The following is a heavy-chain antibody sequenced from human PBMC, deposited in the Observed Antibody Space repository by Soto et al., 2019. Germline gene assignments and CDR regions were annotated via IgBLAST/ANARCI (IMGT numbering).Heavy chain of an antibody. J-gene: IGHJ3*02. CDR2: IYYSGSP. V-gene: IGHV4-59*01. CDR1: GGSMSSYY. D-gene: IGHD6-19*01. CDR3: ARDSGQWLVHGGFDI. Sequence: PSETLSLTCTLSGGSMSSYYWSWIRQPPGKGLEWIGYIYYSGSPYYNPSLKSRVTISVDTSTNQFSLKLSSVTAADTALYYCARDSGQWLVHGGFDIWDLGTIVTVSS.